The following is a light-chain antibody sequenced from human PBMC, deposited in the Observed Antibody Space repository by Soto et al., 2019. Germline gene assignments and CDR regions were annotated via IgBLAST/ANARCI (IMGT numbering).Light chain of an antibody. CDR3: PQRDNWPWT. J-gene: IGKJ1*01. V-gene: IGKV3-11*01. Sequence: ETVLTQSPATLSLSPGERATLSCRASQSVRSNLAWYQHKPGQAPRLLIYDASNRATGIPGRFSGSGSGTDITVTIGNLEPEDFAVYYCPQRDNWPWTFGQGDKVEIK. CDR2: DAS. CDR1: QSVRSN.